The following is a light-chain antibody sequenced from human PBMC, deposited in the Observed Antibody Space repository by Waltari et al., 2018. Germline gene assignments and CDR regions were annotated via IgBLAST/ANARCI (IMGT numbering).Light chain of an antibody. CDR3: CSYVRNVTWV. V-gene: IGLV2-23*01. CDR2: EDS. Sequence: WYQQHQGKTRNLMFYEDSKRPAGVSNRLSGLKTGNTASLTISGLQAEDEADYYCCSYVRNVTWVFGGGTKLTVL. J-gene: IGLJ3*02.